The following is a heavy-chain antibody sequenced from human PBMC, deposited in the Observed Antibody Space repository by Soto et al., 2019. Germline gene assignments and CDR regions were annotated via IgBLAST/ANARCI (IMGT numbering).Heavy chain of an antibody. CDR2: ISGSGGST. D-gene: IGHD6-19*01. CDR3: SRRSSGWYFDY. V-gene: IGHV3-23*01. J-gene: IGHJ4*02. CDR1: GFTFSSYA. Sequence: EVQLLESGGGLVQPGGSLRLSCEASGFTFSSYAMSWVRQAPGKGLEWVSVISGSGGSTYYADSVKGRFTISRDNSKNTPYLQMNSLRAEDTAVYYCSRRSSGWYFDYWGQGTLVTVSS.